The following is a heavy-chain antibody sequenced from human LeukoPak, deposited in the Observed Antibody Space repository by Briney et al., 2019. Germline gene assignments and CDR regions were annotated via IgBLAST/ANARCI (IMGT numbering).Heavy chain of an antibody. CDR2: IKQDGSEK. V-gene: IGHV3-7*01. J-gene: IGHJ4*02. CDR1: GFTFTTYS. D-gene: IGHD3-16*01. CDR3: YGGSYLLDF. Sequence: PGGSLRLSCAASGFTFTTYSMNWVRQAPGKGLEWVANIKQDGSEKNYLDSVKGRFTISRDNAKNSLYLQTNSLRAEDTAVYYCYGGSYLLDFWGRGTLVTVSS.